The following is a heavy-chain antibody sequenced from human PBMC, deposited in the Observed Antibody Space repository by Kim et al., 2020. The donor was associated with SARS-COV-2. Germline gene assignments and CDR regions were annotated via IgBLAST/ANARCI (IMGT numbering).Heavy chain of an antibody. J-gene: IGHJ6*02. Sequence: VKGRFTISRDNSKNSLYLQMNSLRTEDTALYYCAKDRAARPPYYYYGMDVWGQGTTVTVSS. CDR3: AKDRAARPPYYYYGMDV. V-gene: IGHV3-43*01. D-gene: IGHD6-6*01.